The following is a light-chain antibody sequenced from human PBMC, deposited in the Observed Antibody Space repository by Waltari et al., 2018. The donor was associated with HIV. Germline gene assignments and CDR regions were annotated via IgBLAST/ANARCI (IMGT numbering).Light chain of an antibody. V-gene: IGKV1-8*01. CDR3: HQYYNYPRT. Sequence: AIRMTQSPSSFSASTGDRVTITCRASQGISSYLAWHQQKPGKAPRLLIYAASTLQSGVPSRFSGSGSGTDFTLTISCLQSEDFATYYCHQYYNYPRTFGQGTKVEIK. J-gene: IGKJ1*01. CDR1: QGISSY. CDR2: AAS.